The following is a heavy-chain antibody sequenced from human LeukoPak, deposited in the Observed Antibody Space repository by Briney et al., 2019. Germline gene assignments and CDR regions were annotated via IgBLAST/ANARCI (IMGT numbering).Heavy chain of an antibody. Sequence: GGALRLSCAASGFTFSSYDMTWVRQAPGKGLEWVSYISFSGSTIYYADSVKGRFTISRDNAKNSLYLQMNSLRAEDTAVYYCASHTVVATATHDAFAFWGQGTMVTVSS. CDR3: ASHTVVATATHDAFAF. V-gene: IGHV3-48*03. D-gene: IGHD2-21*02. J-gene: IGHJ3*01. CDR1: GFTFSSYD. CDR2: ISFSGSTI.